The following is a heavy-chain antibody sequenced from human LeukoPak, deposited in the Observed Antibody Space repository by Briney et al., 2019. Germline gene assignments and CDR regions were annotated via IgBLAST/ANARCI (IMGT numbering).Heavy chain of an antibody. D-gene: IGHD2-2*01. CDR3: ARKGRYCSSTSCPWHV. CDR2: INHSGST. V-gene: IGHV4-34*01. CDR1: GGSFSGYY. J-gene: IGHJ6*02. Sequence: SETLSLTCAVYGGSFSGYYWSWLRQPPGKGLEWIGEINHSGSTNYNPSLKSLVTISVDTSKNQFSLKLSSVTAADTVVYYCARKGRYCSSTSCPWHVWGQGTTVTVSS.